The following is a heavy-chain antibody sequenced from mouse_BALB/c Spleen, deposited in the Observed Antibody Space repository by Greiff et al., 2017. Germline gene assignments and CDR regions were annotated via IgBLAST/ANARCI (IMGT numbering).Heavy chain of an antibody. CDR2: ISSGGST. J-gene: IGHJ3*01. Sequence: EVKLVESGGGLVKPGGSLKLSCAASGFTFSSYAMSWVRQTPEKRLEWVASISSGGSTYYPDSVKGRFTISRDNARNILYLQMSSLRSEDTAMYYCARGKRRAYWGQGTLVTVSA. CDR3: ARGKRRAY. CDR1: GFTFSSYA. V-gene: IGHV5-6-5*01.